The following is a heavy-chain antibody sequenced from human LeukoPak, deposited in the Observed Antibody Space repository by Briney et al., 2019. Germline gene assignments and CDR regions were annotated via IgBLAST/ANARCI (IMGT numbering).Heavy chain of an antibody. CDR2: IYHSGRT. CDR3: AIGLGGSYSGYY. V-gene: IGHV4-4*02. CDR1: GGSISNTKW. J-gene: IGHJ4*02. D-gene: IGHD1-26*01. Sequence: PSETLSLTCAVSGGSISNTKWWSWVRQPPGKGLEWIGEIYHSGRTNYNPSLKSRVAISVDKSKNQFSQKLSSVTAADTAVYYCAIGLGGSYSGYYWGQGTLVTVSS.